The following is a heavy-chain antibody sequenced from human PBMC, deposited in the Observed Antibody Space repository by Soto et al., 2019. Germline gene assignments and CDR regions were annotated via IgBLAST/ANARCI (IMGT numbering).Heavy chain of an antibody. V-gene: IGHV3-53*01. J-gene: IGHJ6*02. CDR3: ARERSSSWYLGPTYYYGMDV. CDR2: IYSGGST. D-gene: IGHD6-13*01. Sequence: PGGSLRLACAASGFTVSSNYMSWVRQAPGKGLEWVSVIYSGGSTYYADSVKGRFTISRDNSKNTLYLQMNSLRAEDTAVYYCARERSSSWYLGPTYYYGMDVWGQGTTVTVSS. CDR1: GFTVSSNY.